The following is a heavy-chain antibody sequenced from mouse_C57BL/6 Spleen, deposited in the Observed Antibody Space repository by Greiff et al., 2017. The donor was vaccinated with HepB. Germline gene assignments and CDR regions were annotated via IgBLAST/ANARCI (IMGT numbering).Heavy chain of an antibody. D-gene: IGHD1-1*01. V-gene: IGHV1-53*01. CDR2: INPSNGGT. J-gene: IGHJ4*01. Sequence: QVQLQQPGTELVKPGASVKLSCKASGYTFTSYWMHWVKQRPGQGLEWIGNINPSNGGTNYNEKFKSKATLTVDKSSSTAYMQLSSLTSEDYAVYYCSRLGNYYGSSYGVYAMDYWGQGTSVTVSS. CDR3: SRLGNYYGSSYGVYAMDY. CDR1: GYTFTSYW.